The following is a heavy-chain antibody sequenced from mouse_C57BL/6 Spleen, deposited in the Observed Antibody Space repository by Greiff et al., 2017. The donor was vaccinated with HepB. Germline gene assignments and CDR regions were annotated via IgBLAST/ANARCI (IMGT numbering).Heavy chain of an antibody. Sequence: QVQLQQPGAELAKPGASVKLSCKASGYTFTSYWMHWVKQRPGQGLEWIGMIHPNSGSTNYNEKFKSKATLTVDKSSSTAYMQLSSLTSEDSAVYYCARERDSSGYYFDYWGQGTTLTVSS. CDR2: IHPNSGST. V-gene: IGHV1-64*01. CDR1: GYTFTSYW. J-gene: IGHJ2*01. D-gene: IGHD3-2*02. CDR3: ARERDSSGYYFDY.